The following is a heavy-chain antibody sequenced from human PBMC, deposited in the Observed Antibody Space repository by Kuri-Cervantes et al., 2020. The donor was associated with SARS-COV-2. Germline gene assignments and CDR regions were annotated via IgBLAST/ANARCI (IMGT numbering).Heavy chain of an antibody. J-gene: IGHJ6*03. D-gene: IGHD4-11*01. CDR1: GFTFSSYE. Sequence: GGSLRLSCAASGFTFSSYEMNWVRQAPGKGLEWVSYISSSGDTIFYADSVKVRFTISRDNTKNSLYLQMNSLRAEDTALYYCAKDIGYSSGYMDVWGKGTTVTVSS. CDR2: ISSSGDTI. CDR3: AKDIGYSSGYMDV. V-gene: IGHV3-48*03.